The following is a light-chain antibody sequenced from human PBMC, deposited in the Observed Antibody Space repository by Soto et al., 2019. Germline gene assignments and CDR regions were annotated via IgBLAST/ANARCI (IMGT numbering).Light chain of an antibody. CDR1: QIVGTF. CDR2: DAS. CDR3: QQCYNWHPGT. J-gene: IGKJ1*01. V-gene: IGKV3-11*01. Sequence: DIVLTQSPSTLSLSPGERATLSCRASQIVGTFFAWYQQKPGQAPRLLIYDASNSATGIPARFSGSGSGTALTLTISSLEHEDFSVYYCQQCYNWHPGTFGQWTKVELK.